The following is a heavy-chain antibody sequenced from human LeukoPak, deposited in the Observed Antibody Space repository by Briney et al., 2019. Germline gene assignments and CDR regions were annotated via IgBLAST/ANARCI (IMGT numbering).Heavy chain of an antibody. J-gene: IGHJ5*02. CDR1: GFTFSSYS. CDR2: ISSSISYI. V-gene: IGHV3-21*01. D-gene: IGHD3-3*01. Sequence: GGCLSLSCAASGFTFSSYSMNWVRQAPGKGLEWVSSISSSISYIYYADSVKGRFTISRDNAKNSLYLQTNSLRAEDTAVYYCARDRYDFWSGYSSLSWFDPWGQGTLVTVSS. CDR3: ARDRYDFWSGYSSLSWFDP.